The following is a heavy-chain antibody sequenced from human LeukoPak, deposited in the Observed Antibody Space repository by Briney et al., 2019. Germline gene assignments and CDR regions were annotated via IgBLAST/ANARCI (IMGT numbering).Heavy chain of an antibody. CDR1: GGTFSSYA. CDR3: ATDPYDSGAFDI. V-gene: IGHV1-69*13. J-gene: IGHJ3*02. Sequence: ASVKVSCKASGGTFSSYAISWVRQAPGQGLEWMGGIIPIFGTANYAQKFQGRVTITADESTSTAYMELSSLRSEDTAVYYCATDPYDSGAFDIWGQGTMVTVSS. D-gene: IGHD3-22*01. CDR2: IIPIFGTA.